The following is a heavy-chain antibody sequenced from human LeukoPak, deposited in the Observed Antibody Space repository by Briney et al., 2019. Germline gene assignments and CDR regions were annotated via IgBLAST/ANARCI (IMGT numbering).Heavy chain of an antibody. V-gene: IGHV1-8*01. CDR1: GYTFTSYD. Sequence: ASVKVSCKASGYTFTSYDINWVRQATGQGLEWMGWMNPNSGNTGYAQKFQGRVTMTRNTSISTAYMELSSLRSEDTAVYYCARGPNYDFWSGYAIDYRGQGTLVTVSS. CDR2: MNPNSGNT. D-gene: IGHD3-3*01. CDR3: ARGPNYDFWSGYAIDY. J-gene: IGHJ4*02.